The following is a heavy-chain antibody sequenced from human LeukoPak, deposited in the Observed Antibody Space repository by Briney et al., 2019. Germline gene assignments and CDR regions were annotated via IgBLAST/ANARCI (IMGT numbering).Heavy chain of an antibody. V-gene: IGHV4-38-2*02. CDR2: IYHSGST. CDR3: ARRQPSGYDKY. D-gene: IGHD5-12*01. J-gene: IGHJ4*02. Sequence: SETLSLTCTVSGYSISSGYYWGWIRQPPGKGLEWIGSIYHSGSTYYNPSLKSRVTISVDTSKNQFSLKLSSVTAADTAVYYCARRQPSGYDKYWGQGTLVTVSS. CDR1: GYSISSGYY.